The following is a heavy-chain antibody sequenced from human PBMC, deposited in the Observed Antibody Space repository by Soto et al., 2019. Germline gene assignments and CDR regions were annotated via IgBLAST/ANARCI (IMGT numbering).Heavy chain of an antibody. Sequence: QITLKESGPTLVKPTQTLTLTCTFSGFSLSSTRMAVGWIRQPPGKALEWLALIYWDDDKRYSPFLKSRLTIPKDTSKKQLVLTMSNMDPVDTARYYCAHIVVAGLGYYFDYWGQGTLVTVSS. CDR2: IYWDDDK. CDR3: AHIVVAGLGYYFDY. V-gene: IGHV2-5*02. D-gene: IGHD6-19*01. CDR1: GFSLSSTRMA. J-gene: IGHJ4*02.